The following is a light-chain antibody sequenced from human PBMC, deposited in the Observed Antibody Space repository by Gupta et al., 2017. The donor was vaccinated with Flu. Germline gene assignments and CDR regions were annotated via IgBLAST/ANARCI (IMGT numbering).Light chain of an antibody. V-gene: IGKV3-15*01. CDR3: HQDHSWPPLT. CDR1: QSVNDN. J-gene: IGKJ1*01. CDR2: FAS. Sequence: EIVLTQSPATLSLSPGEKVTLSCRATQSVNDNLAWYQQKPGQAPRLLIYFASTPATAVPARFSGSGSGTELTLTISIRDSEAFEVYYYHQDHSWPPLTFGQGTKVEVK.